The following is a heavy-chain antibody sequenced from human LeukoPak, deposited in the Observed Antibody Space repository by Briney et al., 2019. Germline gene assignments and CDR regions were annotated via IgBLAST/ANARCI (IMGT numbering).Heavy chain of an antibody. D-gene: IGHD1-1*01. CDR2: FYPGDSDT. V-gene: IGHV5-51*01. Sequence: GXSLXISCKGSGYTFTSYWIGWVRQMPGKGLEWMGIFYPGDSDTSYSPSFQGQITISADKSISTAYLQWGSLKASDTAMYYCARLNDGHSDYWGQGTLVTVSS. CDR3: ARLNDGHSDY. CDR1: GYTFTSYW. J-gene: IGHJ4*02.